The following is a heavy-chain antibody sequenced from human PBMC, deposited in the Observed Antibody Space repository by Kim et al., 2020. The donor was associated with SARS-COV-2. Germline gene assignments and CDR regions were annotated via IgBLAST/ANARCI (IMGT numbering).Heavy chain of an antibody. CDR2: DGSDN. D-gene: IGHD2-15*01. Sequence: DGSDNYYVDSVKGRFTISRENAKNSQYLQMNSLRAEDTAVYYCARGSAFSYWGQGTLVTVSS. V-gene: IGHV3-7*01. CDR3: ARGSAFSY. J-gene: IGHJ4*02.